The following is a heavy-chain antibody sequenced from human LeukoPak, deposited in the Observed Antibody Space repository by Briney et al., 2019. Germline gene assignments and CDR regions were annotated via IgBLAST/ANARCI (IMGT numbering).Heavy chain of an antibody. CDR1: GGSISSSSYY. CDR2: IYYSGST. J-gene: IGHJ4*02. Sequence: SETLSLTCTVSGGSISSSSYYWGWIRRPPGKGLEWIGSIYYSGSTYYNPSLKSRVTISVDTSKNQFSLKLSSVTAADTAVYYCARLSPGVAVAGKPMFDYWGQGTLVTVSS. V-gene: IGHV4-39*01. D-gene: IGHD6-19*01. CDR3: ARLSPGVAVAGKPMFDY.